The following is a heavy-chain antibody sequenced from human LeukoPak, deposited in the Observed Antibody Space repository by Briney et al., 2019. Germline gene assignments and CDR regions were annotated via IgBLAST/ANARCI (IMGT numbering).Heavy chain of an antibody. J-gene: IGHJ4*02. CDR3: TTIRPGY. CDR1: GVTFSSYW. Sequence: PGGTLRLSCAASGVTFSSYWIHWVPQVPGKGLVWVSRIKDGGTTTDYADSGKGRFTISRDDAKNTLYLQMNSLRAEDTAVYYCTTIRPGYWGQGTLVSVSP. V-gene: IGHV3-74*01. CDR2: IKDGGTTT. D-gene: IGHD5-12*01.